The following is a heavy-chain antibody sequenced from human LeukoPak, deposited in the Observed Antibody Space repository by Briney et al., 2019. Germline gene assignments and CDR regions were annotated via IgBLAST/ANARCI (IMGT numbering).Heavy chain of an antibody. Sequence: ASETLSLTCNVSGGSIRGYYWSWIRQPPGKGLEWIGYIYSSGSTNYNPPLKSRVTMSVDTSKNQFSLKVSSVTAADTAVYYCARVFDSGSQAYFYYMDVWGKGTTVTISS. D-gene: IGHD3-10*01. J-gene: IGHJ6*03. CDR2: IYSSGST. V-gene: IGHV4-59*01. CDR3: ARVFDSGSQAYFYYMDV. CDR1: GGSIRGYY.